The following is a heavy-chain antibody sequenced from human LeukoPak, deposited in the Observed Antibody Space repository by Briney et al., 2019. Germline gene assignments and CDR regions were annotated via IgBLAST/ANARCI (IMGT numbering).Heavy chain of an antibody. CDR1: GYTFTTYD. CDR2: MNPNGGNT. J-gene: IGHJ5*02. V-gene: IGHV1-8*01. D-gene: IGHD6-19*01. CDR3: ARGRGSGHKENWFDP. Sequence: ASVKVSCKASGYTFTTYDINWVRQATGQGLEWMGWMNPNGGNTGYTQKFQGRVTMTRNTSISTAYMELSSLRSEDTAVYYCARGRGSGHKENWFDPWGRGTLVTVSS.